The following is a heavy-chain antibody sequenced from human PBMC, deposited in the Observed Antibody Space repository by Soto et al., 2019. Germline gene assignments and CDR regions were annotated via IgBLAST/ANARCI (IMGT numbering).Heavy chain of an antibody. CDR1: GSISTYY. Sequence: QVQLQESGPGLVRPSETLSLTCTVGSISTYYWNWIRQPPGKGLEWIGYIYYIGRTNYNPSLRSRVTMSIDTSKNQSSLKLRSVTAADTAVYYCARDPVGVTHFDYWGQGALVTVSS. J-gene: IGHJ4*02. CDR3: ARDPVGVTHFDY. D-gene: IGHD1-26*01. V-gene: IGHV4-59*01. CDR2: IYYIGRT.